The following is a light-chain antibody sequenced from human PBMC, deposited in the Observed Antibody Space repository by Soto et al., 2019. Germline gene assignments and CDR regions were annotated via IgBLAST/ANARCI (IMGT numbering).Light chain of an antibody. CDR3: CSYAGTSTWL. CDR2: EGT. V-gene: IGLV2-23*01. J-gene: IGLJ3*02. Sequence: QSALTQPASVSGSPGQSITISCTGTSSDVGTYNLVSWYQHHPGKAPKVMVYEGTKRPSGVSNRFSGSKSGNTASLTISGLQAEYEADYFCCSYAGTSTWLFGGGTQLTVL. CDR1: SSDVGTYNL.